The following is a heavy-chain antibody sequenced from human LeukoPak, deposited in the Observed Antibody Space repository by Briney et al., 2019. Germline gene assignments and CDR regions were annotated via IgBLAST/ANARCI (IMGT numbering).Heavy chain of an antibody. D-gene: IGHD3-22*01. CDR1: GGSISSGGYS. J-gene: IGHJ4*02. Sequence: KSSQTLSLTCAVSGGSISSGGYSWNWIRQPPGEGLEWIGSIYHSGSTYYNPSLKSRVTITVDRSKNQFSLRLSSVTAADTAVYYCARGDSGGYPDFWGLGTLVTVSS. CDR3: ARGDSGGYPDF. V-gene: IGHV4-30-2*01. CDR2: IYHSGST.